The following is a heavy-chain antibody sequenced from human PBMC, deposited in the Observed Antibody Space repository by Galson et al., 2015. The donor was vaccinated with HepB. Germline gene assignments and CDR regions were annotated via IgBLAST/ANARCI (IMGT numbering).Heavy chain of an antibody. CDR3: ARQPSIYDSGGYSSGASDY. CDR2: IYYSGIT. Sequence: LSLTCTVSGGSITGYYWSWIRQPPGKGLEWLGFIYYSGITNYNPSLRSRITISVDTSKNQFSLKLNSVTAADTAVYYCARQPSIYDSGGYSSGASDYWGQGTLVTVSS. CDR1: GGSITGYY. V-gene: IGHV4-59*01. J-gene: IGHJ4*02. D-gene: IGHD3-22*01.